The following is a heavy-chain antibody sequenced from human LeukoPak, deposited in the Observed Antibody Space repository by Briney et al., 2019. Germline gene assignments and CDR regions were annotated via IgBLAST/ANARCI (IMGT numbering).Heavy chain of an antibody. CDR1: GGSITTYY. J-gene: IGHJ6*02. CDR2: IRYSGST. CDR3: ARAQLNLLVDFGMDV. Sequence: SETLSLTCTVSGGSITTYYWTWIRQPPGKGLEWIGYIRYSGSTNYNPSLKSRVTISVDTSKNQFSLKLSSVTAADTAVYYCARAQLNLLVDFGMDVWGQGTTVTVSS. D-gene: IGHD2-15*01. V-gene: IGHV4-59*01.